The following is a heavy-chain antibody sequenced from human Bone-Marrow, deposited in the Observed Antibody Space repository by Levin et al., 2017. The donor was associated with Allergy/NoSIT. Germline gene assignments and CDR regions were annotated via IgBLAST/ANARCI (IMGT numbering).Heavy chain of an antibody. CDR2: ISFDGSNK. CDR3: ARDSVSTVTSYYFGS. Sequence: GGSLRLSCVASGFTFKTYALSWVRQAPGKGLEWLALISFDGSNKYYTDSVKGRFSISRDNSRNTVYLQMDSLRPEDTAVYYCARDSVSTVTSYYFGSWGQGTLVTVSS. J-gene: IGHJ4*02. D-gene: IGHD4-11*01. CDR1: GFTFKTYA. V-gene: IGHV3-30*04.